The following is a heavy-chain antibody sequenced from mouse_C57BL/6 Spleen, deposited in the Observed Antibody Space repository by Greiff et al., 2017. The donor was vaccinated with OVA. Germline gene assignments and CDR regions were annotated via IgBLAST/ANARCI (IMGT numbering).Heavy chain of an antibody. D-gene: IGHD2-4*01. V-gene: IGHV1-64*01. CDR1: GYTFTSYW. Sequence: VQLQQPGAELVKPGASVKLSCKASGYTFTSYWMHWVKQRPGQGLEWIGMIHPNSGSTNYNEKFKSKATLTVDKSSSTAYMQLSSLKSEDSAVYYCARNDYDGYYFDYWGQGTTLTVSS. J-gene: IGHJ2*01. CDR3: ARNDYDGYYFDY. CDR2: IHPNSGST.